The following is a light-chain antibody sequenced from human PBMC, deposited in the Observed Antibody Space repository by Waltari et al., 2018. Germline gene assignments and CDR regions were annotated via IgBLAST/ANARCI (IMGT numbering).Light chain of an antibody. CDR2: DVS. Sequence: QSALTQPASVSGSPGQSITISCTGTSSDVVSWYPQHPGKAPKLMIYDVSKRPSGVSNRFSGSKSDNTASLTISGLQAEDEADYYCCSYAGSSTHVVFGGGTKLTVL. CDR3: CSYAGSSTHVV. CDR1: SSDV. J-gene: IGLJ2*01. V-gene: IGLV2-23*02.